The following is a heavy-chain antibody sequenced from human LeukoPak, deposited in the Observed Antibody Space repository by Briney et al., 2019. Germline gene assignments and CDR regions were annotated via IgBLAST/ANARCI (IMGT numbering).Heavy chain of an antibody. CDR3: ANLDIAVAGTEETIDY. D-gene: IGHD6-19*01. Sequence: GGSLRLSCAASGLTFSSYAMSWVRQAPGKGLEWVSAISGSGGSTYYADSVKGRFTISRDNSKNTLYLQMNSLRAEDTAVYYCANLDIAVAGTEETIDYWGQGTLVNVSS. CDR1: GLTFSSYA. J-gene: IGHJ4*02. V-gene: IGHV3-23*01. CDR2: ISGSGGST.